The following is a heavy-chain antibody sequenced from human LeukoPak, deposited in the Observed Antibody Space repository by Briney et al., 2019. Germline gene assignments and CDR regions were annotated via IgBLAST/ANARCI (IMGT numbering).Heavy chain of an antibody. V-gene: IGHV1-46*01. CDR3: ARVSIAAAYDY. J-gene: IGHJ4*02. D-gene: IGHD6-13*01. Sequence: VASVTVSCKASGYTFTSYYMHWVRQAPGQGLEWMGIINPSGGSTSYAQKFQGRVTMTRDTSTSTVYMELSSLRSEDTAVYYCARVSIAAAYDYWGQGTLVTVSS. CDR2: INPSGGST. CDR1: GYTFTSYY.